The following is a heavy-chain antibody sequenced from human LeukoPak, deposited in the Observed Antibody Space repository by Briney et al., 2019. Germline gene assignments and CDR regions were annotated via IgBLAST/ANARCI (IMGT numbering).Heavy chain of an antibody. CDR1: GGSLSGYY. Sequence: PSETLSLTCAVYGGSLSGYYWSWIRQPPGKGLEWIGETNHSGSTNYNPSLKSRVTISVDTSKNQFSLKLSSVTAADTAVYYCARRNLGRDNWFDPWGQGTLVTVSS. V-gene: IGHV4-34*01. CDR2: TNHSGST. J-gene: IGHJ5*02. D-gene: IGHD1-1*01. CDR3: ARRNLGRDNWFDP.